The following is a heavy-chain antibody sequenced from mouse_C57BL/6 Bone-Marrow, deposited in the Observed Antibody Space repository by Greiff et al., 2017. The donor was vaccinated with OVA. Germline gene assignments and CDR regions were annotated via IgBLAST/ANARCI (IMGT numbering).Heavy chain of an antibody. CDR3: ARWDGYEGYGYFDV. J-gene: IGHJ1*03. CDR2: IYPGDGDT. D-gene: IGHD2-2*01. Sequence: VQLQESGAELVKPGASVKISCKASGYAFSSYRMNWVKQRPGKGLEWIGQIYPGDGDTNYNGKFKGKATLTADKSSSTAYMQLSSRTSEDSAVDYCARWDGYEGYGYFDVWGTGTTVTVSS. V-gene: IGHV1-80*01. CDR1: GYAFSSYR.